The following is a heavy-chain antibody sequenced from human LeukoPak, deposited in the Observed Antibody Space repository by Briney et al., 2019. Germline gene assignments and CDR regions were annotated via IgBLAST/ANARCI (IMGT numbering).Heavy chain of an antibody. CDR2: ISGSDGST. CDR1: GFTFSSYA. J-gene: IGHJ4*02. CDR3: AYMRGLYYGIDY. V-gene: IGHV3-23*01. Sequence: GSLRLSCAASGFTFSSYAMTWVRQAPGKGLEWVSSISGSDGSTYYADSVKGRFTISRGNSKNTLYLQMNSLRAEDTAVYYCAYMRGLYYGIDYWGQGTLVTVSS. D-gene: IGHD3-10*01.